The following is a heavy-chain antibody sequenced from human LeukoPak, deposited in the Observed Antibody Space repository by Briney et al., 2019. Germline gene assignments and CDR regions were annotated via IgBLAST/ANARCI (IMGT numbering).Heavy chain of an antibody. Sequence: GGSLRLSCAASSFTFSSYNMNWVRQAPGKGLEWVSSISSSGSYIYYRDSVKGRFTISRDNAKNTLYLQMNSLRAEDTAVYYCARENSSTGAFDIWGQGTMVTVSS. CDR2: ISSSGSYI. CDR1: SFTFSSYN. D-gene: IGHD6-19*01. CDR3: ARENSSTGAFDI. J-gene: IGHJ3*02. V-gene: IGHV3-21*01.